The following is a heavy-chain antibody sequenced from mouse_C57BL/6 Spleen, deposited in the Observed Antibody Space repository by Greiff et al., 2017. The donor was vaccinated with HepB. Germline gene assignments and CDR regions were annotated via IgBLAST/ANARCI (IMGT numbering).Heavy chain of an antibody. CDR2: IYPRDGST. D-gene: IGHD1-1*01. Sequence: LVESGPELVKPGASVKLSCKASGYTFTSYDINWVKQRPGQGLEWIGWIYPRDGSTKYNEKFKGQATLTVDTSSSTAYMELHSLTSEDSAVYFCARGTTVVAIYAMDYWGQGTSVTVSS. CDR3: ARGTTVVAIYAMDY. V-gene: IGHV1-85*01. J-gene: IGHJ4*01. CDR1: GYTFTSYD.